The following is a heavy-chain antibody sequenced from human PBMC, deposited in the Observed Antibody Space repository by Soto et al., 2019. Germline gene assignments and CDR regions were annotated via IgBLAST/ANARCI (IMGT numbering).Heavy chain of an antibody. J-gene: IGHJ3*02. Sequence: QVQLQESGPGLVKPSQTLSLTCTVSGGSISSGGYYWSLIRQHPGKGLEWIGYIYYSGSTYYNPSLKSRVTISVDTSKNQFALKLSSVTAADTAVYYCARVEPDSSGYNDAFDIWGHGTMVTVSS. V-gene: IGHV4-31*03. CDR3: ARVEPDSSGYNDAFDI. CDR1: GGSISSGGYY. CDR2: IYYSGST. D-gene: IGHD3-22*01.